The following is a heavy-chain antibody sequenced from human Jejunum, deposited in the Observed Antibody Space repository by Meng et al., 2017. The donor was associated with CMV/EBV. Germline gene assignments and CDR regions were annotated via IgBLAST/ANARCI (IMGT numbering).Heavy chain of an antibody. CDR1: GASISSSAYY. V-gene: IGHV4-39*01. CDR3: ARRAVTASPYYYDS. Sequence: SGASISSSAYYWAWIRQPPGRGLEWIATIHYTGTTYYNPSLKSRLTISVDTSKNQFSLRLSSVTAADTAVYYCARRAVTASPYYYDSWGQGVLVTVSS. J-gene: IGHJ4*02. D-gene: IGHD2-21*02. CDR2: IHYTGTT.